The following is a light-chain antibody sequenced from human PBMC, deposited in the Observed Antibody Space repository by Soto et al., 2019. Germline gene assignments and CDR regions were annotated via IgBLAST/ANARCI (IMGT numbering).Light chain of an antibody. CDR1: SSDVGGYNY. J-gene: IGLJ1*01. CDR3: SSDSRRSTYG. Sequence: QSALTQPASVSWSPGQSITISCTGTSSDVGGYNYVSWYQQHPGKAPKLIIYDVRYRPSGVSTRLSGSKSGNTASLTISGLQAEDEADYFCSSDSRRSTYGFGTGTKVTVL. CDR2: DVR. V-gene: IGLV2-14*03.